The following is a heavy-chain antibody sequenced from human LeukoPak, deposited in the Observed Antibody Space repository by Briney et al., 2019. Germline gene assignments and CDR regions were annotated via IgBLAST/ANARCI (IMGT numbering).Heavy chain of an antibody. D-gene: IGHD7-27*01. Sequence: SETLSLTCTVSGGSISSYYWSWIRQPPGKGLEWIGSIYYSGSTYYNPSLKSRVTISVDTSKNQFSLKLSSVTAADTAVYYCARFSPRAMGNYLDFWGQGTLVTVSS. V-gene: IGHV4-59*12. J-gene: IGHJ4*02. CDR2: IYYSGST. CDR1: GGSISSYY. CDR3: ARFSPRAMGNYLDF.